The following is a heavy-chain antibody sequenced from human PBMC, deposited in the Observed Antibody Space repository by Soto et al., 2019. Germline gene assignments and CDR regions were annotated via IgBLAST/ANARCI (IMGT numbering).Heavy chain of an antibody. J-gene: IGHJ6*02. CDR2: ISDSGGTV. CDR1: GFTFSSYE. D-gene: IGHD3-3*01. Sequence: GGSLRLSCGASGFTFSSYEMNWVGQAPGEGLEWVSYISDSGGTVYYADSVKGRFTVSRDNAQNSVYLQMNSLRTEDMAVYYCARDLLHYDFWSGYSAYFYYGMDVWGPGTTVTVSS. CDR3: ARDLLHYDFWSGYSAYFYYGMDV. V-gene: IGHV3-48*03.